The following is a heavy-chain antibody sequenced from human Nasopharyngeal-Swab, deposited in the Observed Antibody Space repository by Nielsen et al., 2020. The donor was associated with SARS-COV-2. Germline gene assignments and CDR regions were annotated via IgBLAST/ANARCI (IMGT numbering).Heavy chain of an antibody. J-gene: IGHJ6*02. D-gene: IGHD6-13*01. V-gene: IGHV1-46*01. Sequence: ASVKVSCKASGYTFTSYYMHWVRQAPGQGLEWMGIIKSSGGTTRYAQKFQGRVTMTRDTSTSTVYMELSSLRSEDTAVYYCASRDKGSWYLVATYGMDVWGQGTTVTVSS. CDR3: ASRDKGSWYLVATYGMDV. CDR1: GYTFTSYY. CDR2: IKSSGGTT.